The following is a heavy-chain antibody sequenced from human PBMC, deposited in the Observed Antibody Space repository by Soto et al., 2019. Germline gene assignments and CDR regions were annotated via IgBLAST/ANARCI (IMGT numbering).Heavy chain of an antibody. D-gene: IGHD2-21*02. CDR1: GGSFSGYY. J-gene: IGHJ4*02. Sequence: QVQLQQWGAGLLKPSETLSLTCAVYGGSFSGYYWSWIRQPPGKGLEWIGEINYSGSTNYNPSLKSRVTISVXTXKXXFSLELSSVTAADTAVYYCARGGYGGNSGLGHLDYWGQGTLVTVSS. V-gene: IGHV4-34*01. CDR2: INYSGST. CDR3: ARGGYGGNSGLGHLDY.